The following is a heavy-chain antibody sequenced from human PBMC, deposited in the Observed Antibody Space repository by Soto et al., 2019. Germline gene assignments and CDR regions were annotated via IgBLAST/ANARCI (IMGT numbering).Heavy chain of an antibody. CDR2: IYSGGST. CDR1: GFTVSSNY. Sequence: QPGGSLRLSCAASGFTVSSNYISWVRQAPGKGLEWVSVIYSGGSTYYADSVKGRFAISRDNSKNTLYLQMNSLRAEDTAVYYCASTVTRASYYYGMDVWGQGTTVTVSS. D-gene: IGHD4-17*01. CDR3: ASTVTRASYYYGMDV. J-gene: IGHJ6*02. V-gene: IGHV3-53*01.